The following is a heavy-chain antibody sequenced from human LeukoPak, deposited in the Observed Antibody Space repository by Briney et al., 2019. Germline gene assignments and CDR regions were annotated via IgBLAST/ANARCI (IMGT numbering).Heavy chain of an antibody. J-gene: IGHJ4*02. D-gene: IGHD6-13*01. CDR1: GFTFSSYG. V-gene: IGHV3-30*18. CDR2: ISYDGSNK. Sequence: GGSLRLSCAASGFTFSSYGMHWVRQAPGKGLEWVAVISYDGSNKYYADSVKGRFTISRDNSKNTLYLQMNSLRVEDMAVYYCAKDSKITSADYYFDYWGLGTLVTVSS. CDR3: AKDSKITSADYYFDY.